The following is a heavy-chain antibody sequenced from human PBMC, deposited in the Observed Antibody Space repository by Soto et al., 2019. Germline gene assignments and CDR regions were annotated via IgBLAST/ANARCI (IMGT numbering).Heavy chain of an antibody. CDR2: INHSGST. J-gene: IGHJ4*01. D-gene: IGHD3-10*01. Sequence: QVQLQQWGAGLLKPSETLSLTCAVYGGSFSGYYWSWIRQPPGKGLEWIGEINHSGSTNYNPSINRWVSISVNYSKDRVLPKLCSGTGEETVLYYCARGGGVYYYGSGSYYREDYFAYWGHGTLVTVSS. CDR1: GGSFSGYY. CDR3: ARGGGVYYYGSGSYYREDYFAY. V-gene: IGHV4-34*01.